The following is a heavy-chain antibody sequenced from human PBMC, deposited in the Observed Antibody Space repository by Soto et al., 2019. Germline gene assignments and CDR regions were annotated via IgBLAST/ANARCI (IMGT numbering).Heavy chain of an antibody. D-gene: IGHD3-3*01. CDR1: GGSVTGYY. CDR3: ATRITVFGLLIPPFDP. CDR2: INHPAGS. V-gene: IGHV4-34*01. J-gene: IGHJ5*02. Sequence: SETLSLTCAVYGGSVTGYYWNWIRPPRGKGVEWIGAINHPAGSQYNPSLKSRVTMSVDTSKNQFSLRLSSLTAADTAIYYCATRITVFGLLIPPFDPWGQGTQV.